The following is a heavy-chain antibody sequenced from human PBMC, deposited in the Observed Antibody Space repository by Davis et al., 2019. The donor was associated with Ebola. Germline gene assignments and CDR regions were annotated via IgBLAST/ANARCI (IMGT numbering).Heavy chain of an antibody. J-gene: IGHJ3*01. V-gene: IGHV3-33*01. Sequence: PGGSLRLSCAASGFSFTTYGMHWVRQAPGKGLEWLAVIWYDGSREFLANSMKGRFTSSRDNSRNTLFLQMNSLRVEDTAVYYCVRDPAIGKPLSTFDVWGLGTTVTVAS. CDR2: IWYDGSRE. CDR3: VRDPAIGKPLSTFDV. D-gene: IGHD1-14*01. CDR1: GFSFTTYG.